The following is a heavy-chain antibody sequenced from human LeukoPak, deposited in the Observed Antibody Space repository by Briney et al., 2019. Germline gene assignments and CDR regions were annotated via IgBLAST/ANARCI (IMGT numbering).Heavy chain of an antibody. V-gene: IGHV4-30-4*08. J-gene: IGHJ4*02. CDR1: GGSISSGDYY. Sequence: TLSLTCAVSGGSISSGDYYWRWIRQPPGKGLEWIGYIYYSGSTYYNPSLKSRVTISVDTSKNQFSRKLSSVPAADTAVYYCASRGYSYGYSEGGDYSDYWGQGTLVTVSS. CDR2: IYYSGST. CDR3: ASRGYSYGYSEGGDYSDY. D-gene: IGHD5-18*01.